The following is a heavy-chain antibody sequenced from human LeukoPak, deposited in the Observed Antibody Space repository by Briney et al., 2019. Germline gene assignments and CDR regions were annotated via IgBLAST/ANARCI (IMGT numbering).Heavy chain of an antibody. J-gene: IGHJ4*02. CDR3: ARLIQGTARIPMGTDY. CDR1: GYSFTSYW. D-gene: IGHD3-10*01. Sequence: PGESLKISCRGSGYSFTSYWIGWVRQMPGKGLEWMGIIYPGDSDTRYSPSFQGQVTISADKSISTAYLQWSSLKASDTAVYYCARLIQGTARIPMGTDYWGQGTLVTVSS. V-gene: IGHV5-51*01. CDR2: IYPGDSDT.